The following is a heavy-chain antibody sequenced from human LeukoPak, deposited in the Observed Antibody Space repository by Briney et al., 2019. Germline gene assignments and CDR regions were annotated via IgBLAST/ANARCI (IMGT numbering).Heavy chain of an antibody. CDR3: ASPGIAAAGTDAFDI. CDR2: INPSGGST. V-gene: IGHV1-46*01. D-gene: IGHD6-13*01. J-gene: IGHJ3*02. CDR1: GYTFTSYY. Sequence: GASVKVSCKASGYTFTSYYMHWVRQAPGQGLEWMGIINPSGGSTSYAQKFQGRVTMTRDTSTSTVYMELSSLGSEDTAVYYCASPGIAAAGTDAFDIWGQGTMVTVSS.